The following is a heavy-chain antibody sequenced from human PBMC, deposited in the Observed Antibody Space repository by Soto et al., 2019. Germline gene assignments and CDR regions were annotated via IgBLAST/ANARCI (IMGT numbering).Heavy chain of an antibody. D-gene: IGHD1-1*01. Sequence: ASVKVSCKASGYTFTSYGISWVRQAPGQGLEWMGWISAYNGSTYYADSVKGRFTISRDNSKNTLYLQMNSLRAEDTAVYYCEKSKGLEPQKYYFDYWGQGTLVTVSS. CDR2: ISAYNGST. CDR1: GYTFTSYG. J-gene: IGHJ4*02. V-gene: IGHV1-18*01. CDR3: EKSKGLEPQKYYFDY.